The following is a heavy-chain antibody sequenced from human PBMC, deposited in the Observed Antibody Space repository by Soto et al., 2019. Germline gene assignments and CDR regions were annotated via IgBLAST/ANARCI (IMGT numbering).Heavy chain of an antibody. CDR1: GFTFSSYG. V-gene: IGHV3-33*01. CDR2: IWYDGSNK. CDR3: ARVGIVAPKMDV. J-gene: IGHJ6*04. D-gene: IGHD5-12*01. Sequence: GGSLRLSCAASGFTFSSYGMHWVRQAPGKGLEWVAVIWYDGSNKYYADSVKGRFTISRDNSKNTLYLQMNSLRAEDTAVYYCARVGIVAPKMDVWGKGTTVTVSS.